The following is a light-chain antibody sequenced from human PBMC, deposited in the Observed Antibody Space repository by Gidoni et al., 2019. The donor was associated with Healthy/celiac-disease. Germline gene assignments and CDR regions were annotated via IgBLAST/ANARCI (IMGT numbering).Light chain of an antibody. Sequence: DIHITQSPSSLSASVGERVTITCRASHSISSYLNWYQQKPGKAPKLLIYAASSLQSGVPSRFSGSGSGTDFTRTISSLQPEDFATYYCQQSYSTPRTFGQGTKVEIK. CDR1: HSISSY. CDR3: QQSYSTPRT. J-gene: IGKJ1*01. V-gene: IGKV1-39*01. CDR2: AAS.